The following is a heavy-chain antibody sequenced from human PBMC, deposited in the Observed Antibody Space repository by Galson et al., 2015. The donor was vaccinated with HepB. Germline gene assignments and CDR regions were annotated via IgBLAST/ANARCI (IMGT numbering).Heavy chain of an antibody. Sequence: SLRLSCAASGFTFSSYAMSWVRQAPGKGLEWVSAISGSGGSTYYADSVKGRFTISRDNSKNTLYLQMNSLRAEDTAVYYCAKADRRVVPAAMSFDYWGQGTLVTVSS. CDR1: GFTFSSYA. CDR2: ISGSGGST. D-gene: IGHD2-2*01. CDR3: AKADRRVVPAAMSFDY. J-gene: IGHJ4*02. V-gene: IGHV3-23*01.